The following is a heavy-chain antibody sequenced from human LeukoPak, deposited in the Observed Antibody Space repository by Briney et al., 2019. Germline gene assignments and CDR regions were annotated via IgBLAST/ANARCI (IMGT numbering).Heavy chain of an antibody. CDR1: GGTFSSYA. V-gene: IGHV1-18*01. D-gene: IGHD3-3*01. CDR3: ARDNDFWSGYFDW. J-gene: IGHJ4*02. CDR2: ISAYNGNT. Sequence: GASVKVSCKASGGTFSSYAISWVRQAPGQGLEWMGWISAYNGNTNYAQKLQGRVTMTTDTSTSTAYMELRSLRSDDTAVYYCARDNDFWSGYFDWWGQGTLVTVSS.